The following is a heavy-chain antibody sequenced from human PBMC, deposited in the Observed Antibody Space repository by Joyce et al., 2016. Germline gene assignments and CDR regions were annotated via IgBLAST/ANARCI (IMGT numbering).Heavy chain of an antibody. D-gene: IGHD3-22*01. Sequence: QVQLQESGPGLVKPSETLSLTCTVSGDSINNGYYYWAWLRQPPGKGLGWIGSLHEATTTYDNPSLKSRMFMSVDTSKNQFSLKVDSVTAADTAVYYCARDFSMIIDVFELWGLGTLVTVSS. CDR1: GDSINNGYYY. J-gene: IGHJ3*01. V-gene: IGHV4-39*07. CDR2: LHEATTT. CDR3: ARDFSMIIDVFEL.